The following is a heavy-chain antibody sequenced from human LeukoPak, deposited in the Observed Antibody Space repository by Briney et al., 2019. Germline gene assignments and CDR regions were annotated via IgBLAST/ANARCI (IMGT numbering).Heavy chain of an antibody. CDR1: GNSGDTFNTHG. Sequence: SVKVSCKASGNSGDTFNTHGVSWVRPAPGQGLEWMGGIIPMFPTAQYSQKFQGRITISANKSTTTAYMELRSLRSDDTAVYYCARASRGPPPYGSGSYYNYDYWGQGTLVTVSS. D-gene: IGHD3-10*01. J-gene: IGHJ4*02. V-gene: IGHV1-69*06. CDR2: IIPMFPTA. CDR3: ARASRGPPPYGSGSYYNYDY.